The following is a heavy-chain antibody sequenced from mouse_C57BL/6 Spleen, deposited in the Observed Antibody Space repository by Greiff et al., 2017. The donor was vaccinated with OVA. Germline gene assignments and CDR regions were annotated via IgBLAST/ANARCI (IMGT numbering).Heavy chain of an antibody. Sequence: EVKLEESGPGLVKPSQSLSLTCSVTGYSITSGYYWNWIRQFPGNKLEWMGYISYDGSNNYNPSLKNRISITRDTSKNQFFLKLNSVTTEDTATYYCAREIYPYYFDYWGQGTTLTVSS. V-gene: IGHV3-6*01. CDR1: GYSITSGYY. CDR2: ISYDGSN. CDR3: AREIYPYYFDY. J-gene: IGHJ2*01. D-gene: IGHD2-1*01.